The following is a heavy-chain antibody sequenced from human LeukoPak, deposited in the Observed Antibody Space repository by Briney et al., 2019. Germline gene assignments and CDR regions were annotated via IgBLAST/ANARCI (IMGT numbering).Heavy chain of an antibody. V-gene: IGHV4-39*01. CDR3: ASALGSYIWFGELLSIYFDY. Sequence: SETLSLTCAVYGGSFSSYYWGWIRQPPGKGLEWIGSIYYSGSTYYNPSLKGRVTISVDTSKNQFSLKLSSVTAADTAVYYCASALGSYIWFGELLSIYFDYWGQGTLVTVSS. CDR1: GGSFSSYY. CDR2: IYYSGST. D-gene: IGHD3-10*01. J-gene: IGHJ4*02.